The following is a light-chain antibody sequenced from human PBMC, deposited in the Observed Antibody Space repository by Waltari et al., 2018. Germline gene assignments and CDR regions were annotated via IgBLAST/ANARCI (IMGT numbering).Light chain of an antibody. J-gene: IGLJ3*02. Sequence: QTVVTQEPSLTVSPGGTVTLTCASSAGEVTSGHHANWLQQRPGQPPSLLIFSTNVTHPPTPARFSGSLLGGKAALTLSEVQSEDEADYYCLLFFDNSRVFGGGTKLTVL. CDR3: LLFFDNSRV. CDR1: AGEVTSGHH. CDR2: STN. V-gene: IGLV7-43*01.